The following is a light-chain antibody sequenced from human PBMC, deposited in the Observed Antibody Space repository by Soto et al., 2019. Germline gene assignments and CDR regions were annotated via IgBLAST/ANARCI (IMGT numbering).Light chain of an antibody. J-gene: IGKJ4*01. V-gene: IGKV1-5*03. CDR2: KAS. CDR1: QNIDSW. Sequence: DIQMTQSPSTLSASVGDRVTITCRASQNIDSWLAWYHQKPGKAPKLLIYKASSLQTGVPSRFSGSVSGTEFTLTISSLQPDDFATYYCQQYITFPPTFGGGTKVEIK. CDR3: QQYITFPPT.